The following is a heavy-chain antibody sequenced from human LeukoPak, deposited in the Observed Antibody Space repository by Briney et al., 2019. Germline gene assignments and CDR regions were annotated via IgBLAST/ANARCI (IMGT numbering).Heavy chain of an antibody. CDR2: IYYSGST. V-gene: IGHV4-31*03. CDR3: ARGSDIVATIWFDP. CDR1: GGSIGSGDYY. J-gene: IGHJ5*02. Sequence: SGTLSLTCTVSGGSIGSGDYYWSWIRQHPGKGLEWIGYIYYSGSTYYNPSLKSRVTISGDTSKNQFSLKLSSVTAADTAVYYCARGSDIVATIWFDPWGQGILVTVSS. D-gene: IGHD5-12*01.